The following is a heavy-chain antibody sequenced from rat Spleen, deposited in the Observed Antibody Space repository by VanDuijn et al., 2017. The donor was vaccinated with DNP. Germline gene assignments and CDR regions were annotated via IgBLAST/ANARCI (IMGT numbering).Heavy chain of an antibody. CDR1: GCTFSNYD. V-gene: IGHV5-25*01. J-gene: IGHJ1*01. CDR2: ISTSGGST. CDR3: ARRGYYGSYWYFDF. Sequence: EVQLVESGGGLVQPGRSLKLSCAASGCTFSNYDMAWVRQAPTKGLEWVASISTSGGSTYYRDSVKGRFTVSRDNAKSTLYLQMDSLRSEDTATYYCARRGYYGSYWYFDFWGPGTMVTVSS. D-gene: IGHD1-6*01.